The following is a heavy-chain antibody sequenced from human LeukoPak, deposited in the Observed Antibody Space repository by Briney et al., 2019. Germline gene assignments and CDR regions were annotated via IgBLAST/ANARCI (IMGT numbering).Heavy chain of an antibody. Sequence: GGSLRLSCAASGFTFSSYWMHWVRQAPGKGLVWVSRINSDGSSTSYADSVKGRFTISRDNAKNTLYLQMNSLRAEDTAVYYCAKDLMYTGYSSSWYVDYWGQGTLVTVSS. J-gene: IGHJ4*02. CDR2: INSDGSST. CDR1: GFTFSSYW. V-gene: IGHV3-74*01. CDR3: AKDLMYTGYSSSWYVDY. D-gene: IGHD6-13*01.